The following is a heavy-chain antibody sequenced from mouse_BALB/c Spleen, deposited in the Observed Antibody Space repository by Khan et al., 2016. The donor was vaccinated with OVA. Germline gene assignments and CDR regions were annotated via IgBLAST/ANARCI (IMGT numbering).Heavy chain of an antibody. D-gene: IGHD2-3*01. J-gene: IGHJ4*01. CDR3: ARDGSRYNYAMDY. CDR2: LSYSGST. CDR1: GYSITSDYA. V-gene: IGHV3-2*02. Sequence: DVKLQESGPGLVKPSQSLSLTGTVTGYSITSDYAWNWIRQFPGNKLEWMGYLSYSGSTNYNPALKSRISITRHTSKNQFFLQLNSVTTEDTATYYCARDGSRYNYAMDYWGQGTSVTVSS.